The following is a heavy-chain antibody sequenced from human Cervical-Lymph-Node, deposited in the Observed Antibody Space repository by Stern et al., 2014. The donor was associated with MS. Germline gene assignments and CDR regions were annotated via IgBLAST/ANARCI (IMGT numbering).Heavy chain of an antibody. V-gene: IGHV3-11*01. Sequence: VQLVESGGGLVKPGGSLRLSCAASGFIFSDYYMSWLRRAPGKGLEWVSYISSSGSSIFYADSVKGRFTISRDNAENSLYLQMNSLRAEDTAVYYCARGDRAVTGAIDYWGQGTLVTVSS. D-gene: IGHD6-19*01. J-gene: IGHJ4*02. CDR3: ARGDRAVTGAIDY. CDR2: ISSSGSSI. CDR1: GFIFSDYY.